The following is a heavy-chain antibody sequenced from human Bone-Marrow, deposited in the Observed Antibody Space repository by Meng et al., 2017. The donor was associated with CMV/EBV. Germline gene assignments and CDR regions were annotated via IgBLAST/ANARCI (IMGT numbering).Heavy chain of an antibody. CDR1: GFTFSSYA. CDR2: IYSGGNST. J-gene: IGHJ3*02. V-gene: IGHV3-23*03. Sequence: GESLMISCAASGFTFSSYAMSWVRQAPGKGLEWVSVIYSGGNSTYYADSVKGRFTISRDNSKNTLYLQMNSLRAEDTAVYYCAKDKRREAFDIWGRGTMVTGSS. CDR3: AKDKRREAFDI.